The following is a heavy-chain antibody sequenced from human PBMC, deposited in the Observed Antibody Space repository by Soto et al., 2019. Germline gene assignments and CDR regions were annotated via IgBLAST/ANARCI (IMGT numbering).Heavy chain of an antibody. CDR2: IYYSGST. Sequence: PSETLSLTCTVSGGSISSYYWSWIRQPPGKGLEWIGYIYYSGSTNYNPSLKSRVTISVDTSKNQFSLKLSSVTAADTAVYYCARRLDRTYPNWFDPWGQGTLVTVSS. V-gene: IGHV4-59*08. D-gene: IGHD3-16*01. CDR1: GGSISSYY. J-gene: IGHJ5*02. CDR3: ARRLDRTYPNWFDP.